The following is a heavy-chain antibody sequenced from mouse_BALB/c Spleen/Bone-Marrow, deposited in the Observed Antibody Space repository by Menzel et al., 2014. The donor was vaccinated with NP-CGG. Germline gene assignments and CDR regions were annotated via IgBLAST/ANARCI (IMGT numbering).Heavy chain of an antibody. CDR2: INSDGGST. V-gene: IGHV5-6-3*01. J-gene: IGHJ3*01. CDR3: ARAYY. CDR1: GFTFSRYG. D-gene: IGHD2-10*01. Sequence: EVNLVESGGGLVQFGRSLKLSCAASGFTFSRYGMSWVRQTPDKRLELVAIINSDGGSTYYPDSVKGRFTISRDNAKNTLYLQMSSLKSEDTAMYYCARAYYWGQGTLVTVSA.